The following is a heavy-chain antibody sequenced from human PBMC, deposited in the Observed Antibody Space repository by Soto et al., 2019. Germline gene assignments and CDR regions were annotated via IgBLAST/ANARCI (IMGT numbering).Heavy chain of an antibody. CDR3: AKADSNYAGRFSYYDMDV. CDR1: GYTFSSYG. Sequence: QVQLVQSGTEVKKPGASVKVSCKASGYTFSSYGISWVRQAPGQGPEWMGWISGYNGNTHYPQKFQGKVTMTTDTSTSTAYMELRSLRSDDTAVYYCAKADSNYAGRFSYYDMDVWGNGTLVTVSS. J-gene: IGHJ6*03. D-gene: IGHD4-4*01. V-gene: IGHV1-18*01. CDR2: ISGYNGNT.